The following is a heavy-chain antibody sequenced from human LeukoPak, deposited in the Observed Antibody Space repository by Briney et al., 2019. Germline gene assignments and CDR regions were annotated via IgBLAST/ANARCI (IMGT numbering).Heavy chain of an antibody. CDR3: ARGPDLQLEGPRFDY. Sequence: PSETLSLTCTVSGGSISSGSYYWSWIRQPAGKGLEWIGRIYTTGSTNYNPSLKSRVTISVDTSKNQFSLQLSSVTAADTAVYYCARGPDLQLEGPRFDYWGQGTLVTVSS. CDR1: GGSISSGSYY. V-gene: IGHV4-61*02. CDR2: IYTTGST. D-gene: IGHD1-1*01. J-gene: IGHJ4*02.